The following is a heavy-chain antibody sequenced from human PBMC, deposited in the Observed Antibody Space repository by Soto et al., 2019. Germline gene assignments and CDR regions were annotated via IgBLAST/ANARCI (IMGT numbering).Heavy chain of an antibody. J-gene: IGHJ6*02. CDR2: IFYSGST. CDR3: ARDRPAFKSFGSGMDV. Sequence: QVQLQESGPGLVKPSQTLSLTCSVSGGAINNRDYYWSWIRQHPGKGLEWIGNIFYSGSTDYNPSHKGRLTISIDTSKNEFSLKLTSVTAADTAVYYCARDRPAFKSFGSGMDVWGQGTTVTVSS. V-gene: IGHV4-31*03. CDR1: GGAINNRDYY. D-gene: IGHD3-16*01.